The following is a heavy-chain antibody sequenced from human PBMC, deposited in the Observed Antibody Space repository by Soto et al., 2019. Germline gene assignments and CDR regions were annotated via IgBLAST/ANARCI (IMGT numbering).Heavy chain of an antibody. V-gene: IGHV1-18*04. CDR1: GYTFINYG. CDR2: ISAYNGKT. Sequence: QVQLVQSGTEVKTPAASVKVSCHASGYTFINYGINWVRQAPGQGLEWMAWISAYNGKTDHGPFVQDRVTMTTDTSTRTAYMELTSLRSDDTAVYYCARGGWNYGPGPFDLWGQGTMVTVSS. D-gene: IGHD1-7*01. CDR3: ARGGWNYGPGPFDL. J-gene: IGHJ3*01.